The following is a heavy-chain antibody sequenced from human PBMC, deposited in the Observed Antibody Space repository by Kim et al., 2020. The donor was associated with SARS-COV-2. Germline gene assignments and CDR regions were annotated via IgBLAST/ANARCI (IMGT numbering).Heavy chain of an antibody. CDR2: ISSSSYI. D-gene: IGHD6-13*01. CDR1: GFTFSSYS. V-gene: IGHV3-21*01. J-gene: IGHJ5*02. Sequence: GGSLRLSCAASGFTFSSYSMNWVRQAPGKGLEWVSSISSSSYIYYADSVKGRFTISRDNAKNSLYLQMNSLRAEDTAVYYCARGLSGYSSSWYSSGWFDPWGQGTLVTVSS. CDR3: ARGLSGYSSSWYSSGWFDP.